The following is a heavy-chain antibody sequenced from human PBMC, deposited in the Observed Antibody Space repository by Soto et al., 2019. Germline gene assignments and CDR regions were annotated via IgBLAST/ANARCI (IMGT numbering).Heavy chain of an antibody. J-gene: IGHJ6*02. CDR2: LSVGGASA. V-gene: IGHV3-23*01. CDR1: GFTRRTFA. CDR3: ATFFKGGDSVPNHGMDV. D-gene: IGHD2-21*02. Sequence: EEQLLESGGGLVQPGGSLRLSCEASGFTRRTFAMSWVRQAPGKGLEWVSTLSVGGASANYAEPVRGRFTISRDRSRNTLFLLMSSLRVEDTATYYCATFFKGGDSVPNHGMDVWGQGTTVTVSS.